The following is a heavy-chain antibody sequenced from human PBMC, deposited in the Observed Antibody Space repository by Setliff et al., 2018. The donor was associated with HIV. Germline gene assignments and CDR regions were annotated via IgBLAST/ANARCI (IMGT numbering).Heavy chain of an antibody. CDR2: IDYSGST. V-gene: IGHV4-39*01. D-gene: IGHD6-19*01. J-gene: IGHJ4*02. Sequence: PEETLSLTCTVSGGSIISSNFYWGWIRQPPGKGPEDIGSIDYSGSTYYNPSLESRVTISVDTSKSQFSLKLSSVTAADTAIYYCARHRGDSGWPRGTDSWGQGTRVTVS. CDR3: ARHRGDSGWPRGTDS. CDR1: GGSIISSNFY.